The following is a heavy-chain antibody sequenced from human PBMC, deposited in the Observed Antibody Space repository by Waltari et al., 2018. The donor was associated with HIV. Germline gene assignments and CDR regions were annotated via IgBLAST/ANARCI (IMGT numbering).Heavy chain of an antibody. D-gene: IGHD1-1*01. CDR3: VRDRTSETTGDFDS. Sequence: DVQLVESGGGLVKPGQSLRLSCLASGFKFDLFSMTWVRQAPGGGLEWVASISKSGYYVYYSDSLKGRVTVSRDNAKESLLLQVSSLAADDTGLYFCVRDRTSETTGDFDSWGRGVPVIVSS. V-gene: IGHV3-21*02. CDR1: GFKFDLFS. J-gene: IGHJ4*02. CDR2: ISKSGYYV.